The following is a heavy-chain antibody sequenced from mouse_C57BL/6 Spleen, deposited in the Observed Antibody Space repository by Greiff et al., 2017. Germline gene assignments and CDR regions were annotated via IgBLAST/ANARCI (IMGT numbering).Heavy chain of an antibody. CDR3: ARSPPGYYSNYGGFAY. D-gene: IGHD2-5*01. CDR1: GYTFTDYY. V-gene: IGHV1-19*01. CDR2: INPYNGGT. J-gene: IGHJ3*01. Sequence: EVQLQQSGPVLVKPGASVKMSCKASGYTFTDYYMNWVKQSHGKSLEWIGVINPYNGGTSYNQKFKGKATLTVDKSSSTAYMELNSLTSEDSAVYYCARSPPGYYSNYGGFAYWGQGTLVTVSA.